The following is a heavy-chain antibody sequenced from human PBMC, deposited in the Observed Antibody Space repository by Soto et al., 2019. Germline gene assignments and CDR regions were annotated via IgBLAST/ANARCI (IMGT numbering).Heavy chain of an antibody. CDR1: GYTLTELS. Sequence: ASVKVSCKVSGYTLTELSMHWVRQAPGKGLEWMGGFDPEDGETIYAQKFQGRVTMTEDTSTDAAYMELSSLRSEDTAVYYCTTDRRWLRFRFDYWGQGTLVTVSS. CDR2: FDPEDGET. CDR3: TTDRRWLRFRFDY. D-gene: IGHD5-12*01. J-gene: IGHJ4*02. V-gene: IGHV1-24*01.